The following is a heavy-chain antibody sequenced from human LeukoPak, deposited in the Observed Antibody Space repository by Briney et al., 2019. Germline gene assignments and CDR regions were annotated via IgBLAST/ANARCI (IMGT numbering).Heavy chain of an antibody. CDR3: ARDSPPDI. V-gene: IGHV3-48*01. J-gene: IGHJ3*02. CDR1: GFTFSSYA. CDR2: ISSSSSTI. Sequence: GGSLRLSCAASGFTFSSYAMNWVRQAPGKGLEWVSYISSSSSTIYYADSVKGRFTISRDNAKNSLYLQMNSLRAEDTAVYYCARDSPPDIWGQGTMVTVSS.